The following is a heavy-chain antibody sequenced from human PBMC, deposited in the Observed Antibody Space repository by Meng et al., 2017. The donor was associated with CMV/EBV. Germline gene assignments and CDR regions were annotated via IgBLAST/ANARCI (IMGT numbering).Heavy chain of an antibody. Sequence: GGSLRLSCAASGFTFSAYYMSWIRQAPGKGLEWVSYISSSGSTIYYADSVKGRFTISRDNAKNSLYLQMNSLRAEDTAVYYCARGGSVVVPAAIRHGFDPWGQGTLVTVSS. D-gene: IGHD2-2*02. CDR1: GFTFSAYY. CDR2: ISSSGSTI. CDR3: ARGGSVVVPAAIRHGFDP. V-gene: IGHV3-11*01. J-gene: IGHJ5*02.